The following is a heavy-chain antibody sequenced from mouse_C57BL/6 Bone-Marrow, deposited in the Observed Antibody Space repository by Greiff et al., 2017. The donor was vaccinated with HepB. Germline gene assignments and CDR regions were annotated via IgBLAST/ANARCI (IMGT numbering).Heavy chain of an antibody. Sequence: EVHLVESGGGLVKPGGSLKLSCAASGFTFSSYAMSWVRQTPEKRLEWVATISDGGSYTYYPDNVKGRFTISRDNAKNNLYLQMSHLKSEDTAMYYCARALTGIALFAYWGQGTLVTVSA. CDR2: ISDGGSYT. J-gene: IGHJ3*01. CDR1: GFTFSSYA. D-gene: IGHD4-1*01. V-gene: IGHV5-4*01. CDR3: ARALTGIALFAY.